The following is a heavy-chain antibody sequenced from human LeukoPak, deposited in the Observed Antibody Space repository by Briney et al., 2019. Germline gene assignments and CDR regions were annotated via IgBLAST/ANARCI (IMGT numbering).Heavy chain of an antibody. D-gene: IGHD2-21*01. CDR1: GVTLSPYG. Sequence: PGMSLRLSCAASGVTLSPYGMHWVRQPPGKGLEWVSDIYSGGSTYYADSVKGRFTISRDNSKNTLYLQMNSLRAEDTAVYYCTRGGGGSFPHYWGQGTLVTVSS. CDR2: IYSGGST. J-gene: IGHJ4*02. V-gene: IGHV3-53*01. CDR3: TRGGGGSFPHY.